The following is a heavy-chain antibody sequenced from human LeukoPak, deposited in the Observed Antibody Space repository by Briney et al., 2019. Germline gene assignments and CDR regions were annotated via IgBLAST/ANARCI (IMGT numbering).Heavy chain of an antibody. CDR2: IYNTGNT. V-gene: IGHV4-31*02. D-gene: IGHD5-18*01. CDR3: ARWIHGVEY. CDR1: GASISDGDYY. J-gene: IGHJ4*02. Sequence: SQTLSLTCTVSGASISDGDYYWAWIRHHPGQGLEWIGYIYNTGNTYYNPSLKSRVSISIHMSENQFSLSLNSVTAADTAIYYCARWIHGVEYWGRGTLVTVSS.